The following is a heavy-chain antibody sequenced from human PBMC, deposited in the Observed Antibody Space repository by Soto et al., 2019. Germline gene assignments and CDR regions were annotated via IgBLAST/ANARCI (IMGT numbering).Heavy chain of an antibody. CDR2: IIPILGIA. J-gene: IGHJ6*02. V-gene: IGHV1-69*02. CDR3: ARATITMIGEGYYYYGMHV. Sequence: QVQLVQSGAEVKKPGSSVKVSCKASGGTFSSYTISWVRQAPGQGLEWMGRIIPILGIANYAQKFQGRVTITADKSTSTAYMELSSLRSEDTAVYYCARATITMIGEGYYYYGMHVWGQGTTVTVSS. CDR1: GGTFSSYT. D-gene: IGHD3-10*02.